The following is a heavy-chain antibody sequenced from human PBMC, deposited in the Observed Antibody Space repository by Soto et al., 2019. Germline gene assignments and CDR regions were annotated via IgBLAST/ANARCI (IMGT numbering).Heavy chain of an antibody. CDR1: GCSVISGSYY. CDR3: ARAPSGYDTLGMDV. Sequence: QVQLQESGPGLVKPSETLSLTCTVSGCSVISGSYYWSWIRQPPGKVLEWVGCISDTGSGDYNTSHKSRVTISVHTSKRQVSLRLNSVTAADTAVYYCARAPSGYDTLGMDVWGQGTTVTVSS. V-gene: IGHV4-61*01. J-gene: IGHJ6*02. CDR2: ISDTGSG. D-gene: IGHD5-12*01.